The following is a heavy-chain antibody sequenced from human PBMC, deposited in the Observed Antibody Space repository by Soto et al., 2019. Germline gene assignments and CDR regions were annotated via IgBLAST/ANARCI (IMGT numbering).Heavy chain of an antibody. J-gene: IGHJ6*04. V-gene: IGHV1-8*01. CDR3: VPNTRRGLSVRAF. CDR1: GYSFTSYD. D-gene: IGHD3-16*02. Sequence: ASAKISCTASGYSFTSYDINWVRQATGQGLEWMGWMNPNSGNTGYAQKFQGRVTMTRNTSISTAYMELSSLRSEATAVYYCVPNTRRGLSVRAFGARGTAVPVSS. CDR2: MNPNSGNT.